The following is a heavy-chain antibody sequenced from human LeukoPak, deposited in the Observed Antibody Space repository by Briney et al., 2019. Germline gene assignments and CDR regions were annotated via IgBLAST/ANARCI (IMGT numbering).Heavy chain of an antibody. CDR3: ARGGVVVPAARGYFDY. CDR2: INHSGST. J-gene: IGHJ4*02. D-gene: IGHD2-2*01. Sequence: SETLSLTCAVYGGSFSGYYWSWIRQPPGKGLEWIGEINHSGSTNYNPSLKSRVTISVDTSKNQFSLKLSSVTAADTAVYYCARGGVVVPAARGYFDYWGRGTLVTVSS. CDR1: GGSFSGYY. V-gene: IGHV4-34*01.